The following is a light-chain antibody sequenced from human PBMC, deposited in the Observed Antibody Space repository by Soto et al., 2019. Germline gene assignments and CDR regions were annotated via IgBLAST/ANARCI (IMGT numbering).Light chain of an antibody. J-gene: IGLJ2*01. CDR3: NSYAGSNNFAV. Sequence: QSALTQPPSASGSPGQSVTISCTGTSSDVGGYNFVSWYQQLPGKAPKLLIYEVSKRPSGVPDRFSGSKSGNTASLTVSGLQAEDEADYYCNSYAGSNNFAVFXXGT. CDR1: SSDVGGYNF. V-gene: IGLV2-8*01. CDR2: EVS.